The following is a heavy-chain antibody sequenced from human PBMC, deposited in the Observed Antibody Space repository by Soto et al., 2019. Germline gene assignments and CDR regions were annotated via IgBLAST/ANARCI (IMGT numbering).Heavy chain of an antibody. J-gene: IGHJ4*02. CDR3: ARGLITGSHYSWGWYYFDS. CDR1: GGSISSGDYY. CDR2: IYYRGSA. D-gene: IGHD6-19*01. V-gene: IGHV4-30-4*01. Sequence: SETLSLTCTFSGGSISSGDYYWSWIRQHPGKGLEWIGYIYYRGSARYNPSLMSRVTISVHTSNSHCSLELSSVTAADTAVYYCARGLITGSHYSWGWYYFDSWGQGTQGTVSS.